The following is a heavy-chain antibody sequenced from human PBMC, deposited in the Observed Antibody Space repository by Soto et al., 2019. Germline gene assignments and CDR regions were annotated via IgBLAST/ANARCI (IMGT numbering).Heavy chain of an antibody. CDR1: GDSVSSNSAA. D-gene: IGHD3-9*01. J-gene: IGHJ4*03. V-gene: IGHV6-1*01. CDR3: AGAKFDDWDAIYHFVKYF. Sequence: SQTLSLTCAISGDSVSSNSAAWNWIRQSPSRGLEWLGRTYYRSKWYSDYADSVKSRISINPDTSKNQFSLQLNSVILEDSAVYYCAGAKFDDWDAIYHFVKYFWAQGSPVTVYS. CDR2: TYYRSKWYS.